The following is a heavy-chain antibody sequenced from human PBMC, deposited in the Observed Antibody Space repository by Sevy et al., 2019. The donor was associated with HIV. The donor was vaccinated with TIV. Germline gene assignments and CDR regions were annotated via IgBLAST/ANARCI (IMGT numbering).Heavy chain of an antibody. CDR2: ISYDGSNK. Sequence: GGSLRLSCAASGFTFSSYAMHWVRQAPGKGLEWVAVISYDGSNKYYADSVKGRFTISRDNSKNTLYLQMNSLRAEDTAVYYCVRAGVEDYWGQGTLVTVSS. CDR1: GFTFSSYA. CDR3: VRAGVEDY. V-gene: IGHV3-30-3*01. D-gene: IGHD2-15*01. J-gene: IGHJ4*02.